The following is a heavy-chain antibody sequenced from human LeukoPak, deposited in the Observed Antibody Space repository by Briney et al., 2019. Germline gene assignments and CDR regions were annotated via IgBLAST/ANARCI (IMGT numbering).Heavy chain of an antibody. CDR2: IYYSGST. CDR1: GGSISSSSYY. D-gene: IGHD2-2*01. CDR3: ARISSEGEDIVVVPAAIHYFDY. Sequence: PSETLSLTCTVSGGSISSSSYYWGWIRQPPGKGLEWIGSIYYSGSTYYNPSLKSRVTISVDTSKNQFSLKLSSVTAADTAVYYCARISSEGEDIVVVPAAIHYFDYWGQGTLVTVSS. V-gene: IGHV4-39*01. J-gene: IGHJ4*02.